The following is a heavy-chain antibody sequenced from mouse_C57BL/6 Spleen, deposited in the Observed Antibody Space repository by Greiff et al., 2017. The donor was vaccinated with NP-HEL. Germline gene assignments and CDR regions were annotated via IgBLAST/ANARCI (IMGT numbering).Heavy chain of an antibody. Sequence: QVHVKQSGPELVKPGASVKISCKASGYAFSSSWMNWVKQRPGKGLEWIGRIYPGDGDTNYNGKFKGKATLTADKSSSTAYMQLSSLTSEDSAVYFCAITGTSDWYFDVWGTGTTVTVSS. D-gene: IGHD4-1*01. J-gene: IGHJ1*03. CDR1: GYAFSSSW. CDR2: IYPGDGDT. V-gene: IGHV1-82*01. CDR3: AITGTSDWYFDV.